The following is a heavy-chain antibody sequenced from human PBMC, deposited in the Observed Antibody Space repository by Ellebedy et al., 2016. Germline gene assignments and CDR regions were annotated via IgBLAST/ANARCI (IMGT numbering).Heavy chain of an antibody. CDR1: GFTLSAFS. V-gene: IGHV3-48*04. CDR2: IDPTSTSI. CDR3: ARDVLTGPRFEAFDI. J-gene: IGHJ3*02. Sequence: GESLKISCSASGFTLSAFSIHWVRQAPGKGLEWIAYIDPTSTSIQYADSVRGRFSISRDHATNSLYLHMSSLSVEDTAIYYCARDVLTGPRFEAFDIWGQGTMVTVSS. D-gene: IGHD3-10*02.